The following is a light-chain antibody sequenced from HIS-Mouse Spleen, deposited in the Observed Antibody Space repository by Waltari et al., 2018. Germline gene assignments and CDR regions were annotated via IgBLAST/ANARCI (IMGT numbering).Light chain of an antibody. J-gene: IGKJ5*01. V-gene: IGKV4-1*01. CDR1: QSVSSY. CDR3: QQYYSTLIT. CDR2: WAS. Sequence: EIVLTQSPATLSLSPGERATLSCRASQSVSSYLAWYQQKPGQPPKLLIYWASTRESGVPDRFSGSGSGTDFTLTISSLQAEDVAVYYCQQYYSTLITFGQGTRLEIK.